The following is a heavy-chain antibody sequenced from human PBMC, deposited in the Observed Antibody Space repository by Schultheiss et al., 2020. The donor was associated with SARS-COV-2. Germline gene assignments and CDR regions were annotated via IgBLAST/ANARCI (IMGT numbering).Heavy chain of an antibody. J-gene: IGHJ6*03. CDR3: ASSTGGYYYYYMDV. CDR1: GGSISSYY. Sequence: GSLRLSCTVSGGSISSYYWSWIRQPPGKGLEWIGYIYYSGSTNYNPSLKSRVTISVDTSKNQFSLKLSSVTAADTAVYYCASSTGGYYYYYMDVWGKGTTVTVSS. D-gene: IGHD2-2*01. CDR2: IYYSGST. V-gene: IGHV4-59*01.